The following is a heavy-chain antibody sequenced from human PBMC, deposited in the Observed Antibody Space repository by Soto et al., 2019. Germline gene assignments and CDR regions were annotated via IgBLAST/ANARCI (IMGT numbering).Heavy chain of an antibody. V-gene: IGHV1-69*13. J-gene: IGHJ6*02. D-gene: IGHD6-13*01. CDR1: GGTFSSYA. CDR2: IIPIFGTA. CDR3: ARTAAAGKYYYGVDV. Sequence: SVKVSGKASGGTFSSYAISCVRQAPGQGLEWMGGIIPIFGTANYAQKFQGRVTITADESTSTAYMELSSLRSEDTAVYYCARTAAAGKYYYGVDVWGQGTTVTVSS.